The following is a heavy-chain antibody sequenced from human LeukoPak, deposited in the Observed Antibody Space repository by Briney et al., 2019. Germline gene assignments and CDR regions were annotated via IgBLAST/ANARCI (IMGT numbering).Heavy chain of an antibody. CDR2: IGKGGDT. Sequence: GGSLRLSCAVSGFTFSNFDMHWVRQVTGKGLEWVSSIGKGGDTYYLGSVKGRFTISRENAKNSLYLQMNSLRAENTAVYYCARRAGAYSHPYDYWGQGTLVTVSS. J-gene: IGHJ4*02. D-gene: IGHD4/OR15-4a*01. CDR3: ARRAGAYSHPYDY. V-gene: IGHV3-13*01. CDR1: GFTFSNFD.